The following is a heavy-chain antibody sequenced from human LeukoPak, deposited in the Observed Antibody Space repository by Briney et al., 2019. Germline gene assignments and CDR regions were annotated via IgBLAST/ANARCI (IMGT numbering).Heavy chain of an antibody. CDR1: GFTFGSFE. CDR3: AELGITMIRGV. Sequence: GGSLRLSCAASGFTFGSFEMNWGRQAPGKGLEWVSYISSSGSTIYYADSVKGRFTISRDNAKNSLYLQMNSLRAEDTAVYYCAELGITMIRGVWGKGTTVTISS. J-gene: IGHJ6*04. D-gene: IGHD3-22*01. CDR2: ISSSGSTI. V-gene: IGHV3-48*03.